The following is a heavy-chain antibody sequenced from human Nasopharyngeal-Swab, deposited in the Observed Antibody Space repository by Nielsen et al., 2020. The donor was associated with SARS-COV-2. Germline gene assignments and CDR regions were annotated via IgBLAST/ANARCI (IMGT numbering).Heavy chain of an antibody. V-gene: IGHV3-23*01. Sequence: GESLKISCAASGFTFTSYAINWVRQAPGKGLEWVSGISGSGDNTYYADSVRGRFIISRDTSKKTLYLQMNSLRAEDTALYYCAKDSGAGFCSGGTCFPTNHWGQGTLVTVSS. CDR3: AKDSGAGFCSGGTCFPTNH. CDR2: ISGSGDNT. D-gene: IGHD2-15*01. CDR1: GFTFTSYA. J-gene: IGHJ5*02.